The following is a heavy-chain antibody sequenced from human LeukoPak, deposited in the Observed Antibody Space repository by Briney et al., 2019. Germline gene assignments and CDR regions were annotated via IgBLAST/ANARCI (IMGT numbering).Heavy chain of an antibody. Sequence: SVKVSCKASGGTFSSYAISWVRRAPGQGLEWMGRIIPIFGTANYAQKFQGRVTITTDESTSTAYMELSSLRSEDTAVYYCARDNSSGPLYYYYMDVWGKGTTVTVSS. CDR3: ARDNSSGPLYYYYMDV. D-gene: IGHD3-10*01. J-gene: IGHJ6*03. V-gene: IGHV1-69*05. CDR1: GGTFSSYA. CDR2: IIPIFGTA.